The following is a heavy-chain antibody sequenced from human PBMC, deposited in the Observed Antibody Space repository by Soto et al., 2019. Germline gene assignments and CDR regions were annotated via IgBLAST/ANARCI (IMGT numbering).Heavy chain of an antibody. CDR3: ATITVVRGVTYDAFDF. CDR2: ISYDGTNN. CDR1: GFTFSAYA. Sequence: PGGSLRLSCAASGFTFSAYAMRWVGQAPGKGLEWVAVISYDGTNNYYADSVKGRFTISRDNSKNTLFLQMNSLRSEDTAVYYCATITVVRGVTYDAFDFWGQGTMVTVSS. D-gene: IGHD3-10*01. V-gene: IGHV3-30-3*01. J-gene: IGHJ3*01.